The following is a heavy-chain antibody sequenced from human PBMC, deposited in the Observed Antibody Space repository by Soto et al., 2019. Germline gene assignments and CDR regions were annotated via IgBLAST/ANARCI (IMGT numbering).Heavy chain of an antibody. Sequence: QVQLVESGGGVVQPGGSLRLSCAASEFTFSNYAMHWVRQPPGKGLQWLAVISYDGNNKYYADSVEGRFTISRDNSKNTVYLQMNSLRLEDTAVYYCARGPSYSDSPFDYWGQGTLVTVSS. J-gene: IGHJ4*02. CDR2: ISYDGNNK. D-gene: IGHD4-17*01. V-gene: IGHV3-30*03. CDR3: ARGPSYSDSPFDY. CDR1: EFTFSNYA.